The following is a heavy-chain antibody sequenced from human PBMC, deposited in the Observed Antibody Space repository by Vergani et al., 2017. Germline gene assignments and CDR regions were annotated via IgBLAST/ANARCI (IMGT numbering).Heavy chain of an antibody. CDR1: GFTFSSYA. V-gene: IGHV3-23*01. Sequence: EVQLLESGGGLVQPGGSLRLSCAASGFTFSSYAMSWVRQAPGKGLEWVSVISGSGGSTYYADSVKGRFTISRDNSKNTLYLQMNSLRAEDTAVYYCARDLCGGDCYSYSYWGQGTLVTVSS. CDR2: ISGSGGST. CDR3: ARDLCGGDCYSYSY. J-gene: IGHJ4*02. D-gene: IGHD2-21*02.